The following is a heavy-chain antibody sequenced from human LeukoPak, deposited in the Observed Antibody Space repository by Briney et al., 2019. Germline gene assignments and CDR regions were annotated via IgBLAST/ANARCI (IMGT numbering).Heavy chain of an antibody. V-gene: IGHV3-30-3*01. J-gene: IGHJ3*02. CDR1: GFTFSSYA. D-gene: IGHD3-16*01. Sequence: SGGSLRLSCAASGFTFSSYAMHWVRQAPGKGLEWVAVISYDGSNKYYADSVKGRFTISRDNSKNTLYLQINSLRAEDTAVYYCARPRSYGYVLVEPHDAFDIWGQGTMVTVSS. CDR2: ISYDGSNK. CDR3: ARPRSYGYVLVEPHDAFDI.